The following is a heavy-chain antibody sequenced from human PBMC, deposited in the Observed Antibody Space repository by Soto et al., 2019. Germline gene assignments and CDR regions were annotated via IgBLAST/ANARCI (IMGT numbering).Heavy chain of an antibody. J-gene: IGHJ4*02. Sequence: EVQLLESGGTLVQPGGSLRLSCAASGFTFSNFAMTWVRQAPGKGLQWVSTISGSGGATYDADSLKGRFTISRDNSTNMLYLHMNSLRAEDTAVYHCAQGGYYDSSTVDYWGQGTLVIVSS. CDR2: ISGSGGAT. V-gene: IGHV3-23*01. CDR1: GFTFSNFA. D-gene: IGHD3-22*01. CDR3: AQGGYYDSSTVDY.